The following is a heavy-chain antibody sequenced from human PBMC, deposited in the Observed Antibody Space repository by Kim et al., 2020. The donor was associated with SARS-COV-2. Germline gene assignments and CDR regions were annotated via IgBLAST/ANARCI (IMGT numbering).Heavy chain of an antibody. D-gene: IGHD5-12*01. CDR2: INRDGTKE. V-gene: IGHV3-7*01. J-gene: IGHJ4*02. CDR3: ARDIDESGYDRNDY. Sequence: GGSLRLPCAASGFTFSSAWMTWFRQAPGKGLEWVANINRDGTKENYVDSVKGRFTISRDNAKSSLFLQMYSLRAEDTAVFYCARDIDESGYDRNDYWGQG. CDR1: GFTFSSAW.